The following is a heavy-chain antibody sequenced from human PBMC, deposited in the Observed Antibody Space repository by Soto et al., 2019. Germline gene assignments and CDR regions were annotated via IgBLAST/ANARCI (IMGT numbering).Heavy chain of an antibody. D-gene: IGHD3-22*01. CDR1: GYTFTSYY. Sequence: ASVKVSCKASGYTFTSYYMHWVRQAPGQGLEWMGIINPSGGSTSYAQKFQGRVTMTRDTSTSTVYMELSSLRSEDTAVYYCARDQQYYDDSSGYYPGGYWGQGTLVTVSS. CDR2: INPSGGST. J-gene: IGHJ4*02. CDR3: ARDQQYYDDSSGYYPGGY. V-gene: IGHV1-46*03.